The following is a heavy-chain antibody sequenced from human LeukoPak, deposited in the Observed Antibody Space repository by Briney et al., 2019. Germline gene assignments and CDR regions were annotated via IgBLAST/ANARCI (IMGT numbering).Heavy chain of an antibody. J-gene: IGHJ4*02. CDR1: GFTFSSYS. CDR3: AKDLEPDDILTGCGAFDY. D-gene: IGHD3-9*01. CDR2: ISGSSSYI. Sequence: GGSLRLSCAASGFTFSSYSMNWVRQAPGKGLGWVSSISGSSSYIYYADSVKGRFTISRDNSKNTLYLQMNSLRAEDTAVYYCAKDLEPDDILTGCGAFDYWGQGTLVTVSS. V-gene: IGHV3-21*04.